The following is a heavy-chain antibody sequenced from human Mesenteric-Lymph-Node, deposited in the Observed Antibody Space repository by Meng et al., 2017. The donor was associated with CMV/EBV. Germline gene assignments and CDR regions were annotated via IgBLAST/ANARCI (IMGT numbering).Heavy chain of an antibody. D-gene: IGHD3-3*01. J-gene: IGHJ5*02. CDR2: INSDGRAI. CDR3: TKETELEWFDP. Sequence: YEAGGFKLGGDRGHGGREAPGKGLGSVESINSDGRAIDYADSVKGRFSISRDNAKNTVYVQMNSLRVDDTAVYYCTKETELEWFDPWGQGNLVTVSS. V-gene: IGHV3-74*01. CDR1: GFKLGGDR.